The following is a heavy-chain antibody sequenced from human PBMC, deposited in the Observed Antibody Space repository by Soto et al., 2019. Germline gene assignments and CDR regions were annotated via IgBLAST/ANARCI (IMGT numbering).Heavy chain of an antibody. CDR1: GFTFSSYA. Sequence: GSLRLSCAASGFTFSSYAMSWVRQAPGKGLEWVSTISGSGGSTYYADSVKGRFTISRDNSKNTLYLQMNSLRAEDTAIYFCAKDLDFWSGYVYWGQGTLVTVSS. V-gene: IGHV3-23*01. CDR2: ISGSGGST. CDR3: AKDLDFWSGYVY. D-gene: IGHD3-3*01. J-gene: IGHJ4*02.